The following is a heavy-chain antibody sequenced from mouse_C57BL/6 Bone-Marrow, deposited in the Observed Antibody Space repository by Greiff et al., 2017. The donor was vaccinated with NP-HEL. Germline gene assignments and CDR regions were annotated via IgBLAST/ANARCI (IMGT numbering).Heavy chain of an antibody. CDR1: GYSITSGYY. CDR3: ARERGPFAY. V-gene: IGHV3-6*01. J-gene: IGHJ3*01. CDR2: ISYDGSN. Sequence: ESGPGLVKPSQSLSLTCSVTGYSITSGYYWNWIRQFPGNKLEWMGYISYDGSNNYNPSLKNRISITRDTSKNQFFLKLNSVTTEDTATYYCARERGPFAYWGQGTLVTVSA.